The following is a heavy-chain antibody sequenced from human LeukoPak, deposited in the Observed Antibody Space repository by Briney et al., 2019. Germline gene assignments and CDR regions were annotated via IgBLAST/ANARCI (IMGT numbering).Heavy chain of an antibody. CDR3: ARDYYDSSGYYYMDV. D-gene: IGHD3-22*01. V-gene: IGHV3-11*04. CDR2: ISSSGNTI. J-gene: IGHJ6*03. CDR1: GFTFSDYY. Sequence: GGSLRLSCAASGFTFSDYYMSWIRQAPGKGLEWVSYISSSGNTIYYAGSVKGRFTISRDNAKNSLYLQMNSLRAEDTAVYYCARDYYDSSGYYYMDVWGKGTTVTVSS.